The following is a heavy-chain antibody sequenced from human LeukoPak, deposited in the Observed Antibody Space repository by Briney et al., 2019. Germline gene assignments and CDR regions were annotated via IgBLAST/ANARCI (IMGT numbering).Heavy chain of an antibody. V-gene: IGHV3-33*08. Sequence: PGRSLRLSCAASGFTFSSYGMHWVRQAPGKGLEWVAVIWYDGSNKYYADPVKGRFTISRDNSKNTLYLQMNSLRAEDTAVYYCARSGDGDYPGYWGQGTLVTVSS. CDR3: ARSGDGDYPGY. D-gene: IGHD4-17*01. CDR1: GFTFSSYG. CDR2: IWYDGSNK. J-gene: IGHJ4*02.